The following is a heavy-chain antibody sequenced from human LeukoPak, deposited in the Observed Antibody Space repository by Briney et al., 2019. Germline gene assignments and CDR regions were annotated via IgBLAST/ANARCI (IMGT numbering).Heavy chain of an antibody. CDR1: GFTFSSYA. V-gene: IGHV3-23*01. Sequence: PGGSLRLSCAASGFTFSSYAMSWVRQAPGKGLEWVSAISGSGGSTYCADSVKGRFTISRDNSKNTLYLQMNSLRAEDTAVYYCAKDGGEFDFWSGSPGAFDIWGQGTMVTVSS. D-gene: IGHD3-3*01. J-gene: IGHJ3*02. CDR3: AKDGGEFDFWSGSPGAFDI. CDR2: ISGSGGST.